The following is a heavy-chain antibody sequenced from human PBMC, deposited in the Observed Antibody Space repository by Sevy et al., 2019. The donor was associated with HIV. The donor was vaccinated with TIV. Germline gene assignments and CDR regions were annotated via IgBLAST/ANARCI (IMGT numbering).Heavy chain of an antibody. Sequence: GGSLRLSCAASGFTFSSYNMNWVRQAPGKGLEWVSSISSSSTYIYYADSVQGRLTISRDKAKNSLFLQMNSLRAEDMAVYHCARDFGPGIAAAPDLWGRGTLVTVSS. CDR2: ISSSSTYI. J-gene: IGHJ2*01. V-gene: IGHV3-21*01. D-gene: IGHD6-13*01. CDR1: GFTFSSYN. CDR3: ARDFGPGIAAAPDL.